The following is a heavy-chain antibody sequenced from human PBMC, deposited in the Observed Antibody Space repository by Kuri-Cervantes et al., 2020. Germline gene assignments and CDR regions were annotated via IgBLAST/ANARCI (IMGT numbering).Heavy chain of an antibody. V-gene: IGHV1-8*01. CDR2: MNPNSGNT. J-gene: IGHJ3*02. D-gene: IGHD1-7*01. CDR1: GYTFTSYD. Sequence: ASVKVSCKASGYTFTSYDINWVRQATGQGLEWMGWMNPNSGNTGYAQKFQGRVTMTRNTSISTAYMELSSLRSEDTAAYYCARGARGITGTTPYHDAFDIWGQGTMVTVSS. CDR3: ARGARGITGTTPYHDAFDI.